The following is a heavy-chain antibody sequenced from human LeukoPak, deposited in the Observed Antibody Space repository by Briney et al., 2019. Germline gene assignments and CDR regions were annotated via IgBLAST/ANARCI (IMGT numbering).Heavy chain of an antibody. V-gene: IGHV4-39*01. D-gene: IGHD6-13*01. CDR1: GGSISSSSYY. CDR3: ARPHSAAGPYAFDI. J-gene: IGHJ3*02. CDR2: IYYSGST. Sequence: PSETLSLTCTVSGGSISSSSYYWGWIRQPPGKGLEWIGSIYYSGSTYYNPYLKSRVTISVDTSRNQFSLKLSSVTAADTAVYYCARPHSAAGPYAFDIWGQGTMVTVSS.